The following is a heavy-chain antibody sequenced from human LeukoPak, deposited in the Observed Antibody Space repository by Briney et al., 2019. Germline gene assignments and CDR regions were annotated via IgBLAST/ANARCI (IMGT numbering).Heavy chain of an antibody. CDR2: ITYSSTYI. J-gene: IGHJ5*02. CDR3: ARGPLFGEFKGFDP. D-gene: IGHD3-10*01. CDR1: GFTFSNYN. Sequence: PGGSLRLSCAASGFTFSNYNMNWVRQAPGKVLEWVSSITYSSTYIYYADSVKGRFTISRDNAKNSVYLEMNSLRAEDTALYHCARGPLFGEFKGFDPWGQGNLVTVSS. V-gene: IGHV3-21*04.